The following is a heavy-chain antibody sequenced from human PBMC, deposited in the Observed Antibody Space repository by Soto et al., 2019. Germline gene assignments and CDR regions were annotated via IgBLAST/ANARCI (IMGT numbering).Heavy chain of an antibody. Sequence: ASVKVSCKASGYTFTSYYMHWVQQAPGQGLEWMGIINPSGGSTSYAQKFQGRVTMTRDTSTSTVYMELSSLRSEDTAVYYCAREPPSEYSSSSGQNYFDYWGQGTLVTVSS. V-gene: IGHV1-46*01. CDR2: INPSGGST. CDR3: AREPPSEYSSSSGQNYFDY. J-gene: IGHJ4*02. D-gene: IGHD6-6*01. CDR1: GYTFTSYY.